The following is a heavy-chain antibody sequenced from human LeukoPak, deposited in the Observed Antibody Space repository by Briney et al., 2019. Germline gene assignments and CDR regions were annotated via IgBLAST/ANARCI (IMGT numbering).Heavy chain of an antibody. CDR1: GFTFSSYS. Sequence: GGSLRLSCAASGFTFSSYSMNWVRQAPGKGLEWVSSISSSSSYIYYADSVKGRSTISRDNAKNSLYLQMNSLRAEDTAVYYCARSPSAAGTRYYYYYMDVWGKGTTVTVSS. CDR3: ARSPSAAGTRYYYYYMDV. CDR2: ISSSSSYI. J-gene: IGHJ6*03. D-gene: IGHD6-13*01. V-gene: IGHV3-21*01.